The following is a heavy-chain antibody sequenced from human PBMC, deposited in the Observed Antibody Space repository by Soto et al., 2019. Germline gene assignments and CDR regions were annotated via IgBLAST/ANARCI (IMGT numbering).Heavy chain of an antibody. CDR3: ARGRWLHC. CDR2: MNPNSGNT. CDR1: AYTFTSDD. V-gene: IGHV1-8*01. J-gene: IGHJ4*02. Sequence: QVQLVQSGAEVKKPGASVRVSCKASAYTFTSDDINWMRQATGQGLEWMGWMNPNSGNTGYAQKFQGRLTMTRNTAISTAYMELSSLRSEDTAVYFWARGRWLHCWGQGTLVTVSS. D-gene: IGHD6-19*01.